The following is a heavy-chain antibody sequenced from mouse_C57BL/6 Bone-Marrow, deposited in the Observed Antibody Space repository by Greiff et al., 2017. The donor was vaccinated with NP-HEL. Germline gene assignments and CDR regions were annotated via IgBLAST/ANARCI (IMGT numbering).Heavy chain of an antibody. D-gene: IGHD2-3*01. Sequence: VKLMESGAELARPGASVKLSCKASGYTFTSYGISWVKQRTGQGLEWIGEIYPRSGNTYYNEKFKGKATLTADKSSSPAYMELRSLTSEDSAVYVCARRGDGYPAWFADWGQGTLVTVAA. V-gene: IGHV1-81*01. CDR2: IYPRSGNT. CDR3: ARRGDGYPAWFAD. CDR1: GYTFTSYG. J-gene: IGHJ3*01.